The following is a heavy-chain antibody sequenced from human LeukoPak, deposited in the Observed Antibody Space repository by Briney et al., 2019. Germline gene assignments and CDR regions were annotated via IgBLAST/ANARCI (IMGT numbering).Heavy chain of an antibody. V-gene: IGHV1-18*01. Sequence: GASVKVSCKASGDTFTSYGISWVRQAPGQGLEWMGWIGVYNGNTNYAQKLQGRVTMTTDTSTSTAYMELRSLRSDDTAVYYCARFRVSGDYYDSSSYPTPAAFDIWGQGTMVTVSS. D-gene: IGHD3-22*01. J-gene: IGHJ3*02. CDR2: IGVYNGNT. CDR1: GDTFTSYG. CDR3: ARFRVSGDYYDSSSYPTPAAFDI.